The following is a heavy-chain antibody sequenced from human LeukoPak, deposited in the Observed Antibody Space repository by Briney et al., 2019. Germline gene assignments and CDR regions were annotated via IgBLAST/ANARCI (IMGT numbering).Heavy chain of an antibody. CDR2: ISSSSSYI. D-gene: IGHD3-16*02. CDR3: ARGGITFGGVIVYPFDI. Sequence: XXXVXQAPGXXLXWVSSISSSSSYIYYADSVKGRFTISRDNAKNSLYLQMNSLRAEDTAVYYCARGGITFGGVIVYPFDIWGQGTMVTVSS. J-gene: IGHJ3*02. V-gene: IGHV3-21*01.